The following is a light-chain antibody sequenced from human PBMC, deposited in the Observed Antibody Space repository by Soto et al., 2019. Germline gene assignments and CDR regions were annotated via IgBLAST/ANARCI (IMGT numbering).Light chain of an antibody. CDR2: DVS. J-gene: IGLJ1*01. V-gene: IGLV2-14*01. CDR1: TSDVGGYNY. Sequence: QSVLTQPASVSGSPGQSITISCTGTTSDVGGYNYVSWFQQHPGKAPNLIIYDVSDRPSGVSNRFSGSKSGNTASLTISGLQAEDEADYFSSSYPSSTTPYVFGTGTKVTVL. CDR3: SSYPSSTTPYV.